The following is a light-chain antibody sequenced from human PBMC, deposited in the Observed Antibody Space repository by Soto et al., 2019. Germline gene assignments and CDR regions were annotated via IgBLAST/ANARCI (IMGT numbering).Light chain of an antibody. J-gene: IGLJ3*02. CDR1: SSDIGGYDF. CDR3: SSFAGSSTFVV. CDR2: EVS. Sequence: QSVLSQPASVSASPGQSITISCTGTSSDIGGYDFVSWYQQHPVTAPKLIIYEVSHRPSGVSNRFSGSKSGNTASLTISGLQAEDEADYYCSSFAGSSTFVVFGGGTKLTVL. V-gene: IGLV2-14*01.